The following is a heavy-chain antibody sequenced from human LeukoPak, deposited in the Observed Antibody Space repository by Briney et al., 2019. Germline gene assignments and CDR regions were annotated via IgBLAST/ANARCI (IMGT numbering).Heavy chain of an antibody. CDR3: ARGRYNWNDGDS. Sequence: ASEKVSRTASGYTLTGYYMHWVRQAPGPGHERMGWINPNSGGTNYAQKFQGRVTMTRDTSISTAYMELSRLRSDDTAVYYCARGRYNWNDGDSWGQGTLVTVSS. CDR1: GYTLTGYY. D-gene: IGHD1-20*01. J-gene: IGHJ4*02. V-gene: IGHV1-2*02. CDR2: INPNSGGT.